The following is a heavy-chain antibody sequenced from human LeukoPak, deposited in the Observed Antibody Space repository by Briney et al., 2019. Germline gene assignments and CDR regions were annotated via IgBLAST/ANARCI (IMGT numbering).Heavy chain of an antibody. D-gene: IGHD6-19*01. CDR3: AREVSYKAVAVDH. CDR2: ISYDGSDK. V-gene: IGHV3-30*03. Sequence: GGSLRLSCAASGFTFRNYGMQWVRQTPGKGLEWATLISYDGSDKYYADSVKGRFSISRDNFKNTLYLQMNSLRAEDTAVYYCAREVSYKAVAVDHWGQGTLVTVSS. J-gene: IGHJ4*02. CDR1: GFTFRNYG.